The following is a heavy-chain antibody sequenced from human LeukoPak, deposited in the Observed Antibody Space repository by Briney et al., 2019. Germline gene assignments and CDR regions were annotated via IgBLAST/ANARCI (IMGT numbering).Heavy chain of an antibody. CDR2: ISGSGGST. CDR1: GFTFSSYS. J-gene: IGHJ4*02. V-gene: IGHV3-23*01. D-gene: IGHD3-22*01. Sequence: GGSLRLSCAASGFTFSSYSMNWVRQAPGKGLEWVSAISGSGGSTYYADSVKGRFTISRDNSKNTLYLQMNSLRAEDTAVYYCAKELPGDSSGYYYAGGGFDYWGQGTLVTVSS. CDR3: AKELPGDSSGYYYAGGGFDY.